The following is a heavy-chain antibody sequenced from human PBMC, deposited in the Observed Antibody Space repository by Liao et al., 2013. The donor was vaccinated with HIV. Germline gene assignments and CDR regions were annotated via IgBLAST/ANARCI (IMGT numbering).Heavy chain of an antibody. CDR1: GGSISSGDYY. Sequence: QVQLQESGPGLVKPSQTLSLTCTVSGGSISSGDYYWSWIRQPPGKGLEWIGYIYYSGSTYYNPSLKSRVTISVDTSKNQFSLKLSSVNAADTAVYYCARVPVSKXSIPFSYGFDIWGQGTMVTVSS. CDR3: ARVPVSKXSIPFSYGFDI. J-gene: IGHJ3*02. D-gene: IGHD6-13*01. CDR2: IYYSGST. V-gene: IGHV4-30-4*08.